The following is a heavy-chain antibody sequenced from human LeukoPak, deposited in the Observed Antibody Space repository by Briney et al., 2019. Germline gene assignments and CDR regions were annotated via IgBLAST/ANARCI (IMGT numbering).Heavy chain of an antibody. V-gene: IGHV4-34*01. CDR2: INHSGST. CDR1: GGSFSGYY. D-gene: IGHD4-17*01. Sequence: SETLSLTCAVYGGSFSGYYWSWLRHPPGKGLEWIGEINHSGSTNYNPSLKSRVTISVDTSKNQFSLKLSSVTAADTAVYYCARGTMTTVTYYFDYWGQGTLVTVSS. J-gene: IGHJ4*02. CDR3: ARGTMTTVTYYFDY.